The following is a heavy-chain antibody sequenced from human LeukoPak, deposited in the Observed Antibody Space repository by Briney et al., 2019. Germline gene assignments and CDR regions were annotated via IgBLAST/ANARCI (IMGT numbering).Heavy chain of an antibody. J-gene: IGHJ4*02. CDR3: TSDDPVNRS. V-gene: IGHV3-15*01. D-gene: IGHD2/OR15-2a*01. CDR1: GFTFSNAY. Sequence: PGGSLRLSCAASGFTFSNAYMSWVRQAPGKGLEWVGRIKSKAHGGTTEYAAPVKGRFTISRDDSKNMLFLQMNTLKTEDTAVYYCTSDDPVNRSWGKGTLVTVSS. CDR2: IKSKAHGGTT.